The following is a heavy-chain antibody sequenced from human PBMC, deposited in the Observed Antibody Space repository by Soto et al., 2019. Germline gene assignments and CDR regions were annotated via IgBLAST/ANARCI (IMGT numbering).Heavy chain of an antibody. Sequence: GGSLRLSCAASGFTFSTYEMHWVRQVTGKGLEWVSAIGTAGQTFYSDSVKGRFTISRENGKNSLDLQMNSLRGGDTAVYYCAREGTGSSSDGFDIWGQGTMVTVSS. D-gene: IGHD6-13*01. CDR3: AREGTGSSSDGFDI. CDR1: GFTFSTYE. V-gene: IGHV3-13*01. J-gene: IGHJ3*02. CDR2: IGTAGQT.